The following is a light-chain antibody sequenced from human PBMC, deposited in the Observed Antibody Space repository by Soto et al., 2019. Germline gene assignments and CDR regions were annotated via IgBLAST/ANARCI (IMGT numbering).Light chain of an antibody. CDR2: AAS. CDR3: LQTSYFPCT. V-gene: IGKV1-12*01. CDR1: QAVKFW. Sequence: DILMTQSQSSVSASVGDRVTITCRASQAVKFWLAWYQQKPGRAPQLLIYAASTLQSGVPSRFTGTGSGTDFTLSTTSLQPECVATYFCLQTSYFPCTFGPGTRVDIK. J-gene: IGKJ3*01.